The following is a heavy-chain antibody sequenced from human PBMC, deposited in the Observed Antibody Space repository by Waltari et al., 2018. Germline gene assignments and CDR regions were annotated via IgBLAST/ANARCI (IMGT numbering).Heavy chain of an antibody. CDR3: ARGRGDDFWGGYYRGHYFYGMDV. J-gene: IGHJ6*02. D-gene: IGHD3-3*01. CDR2: IIPIFATT. CDR1: GGTFSSYA. V-gene: IGHV1-69*01. Sequence: QVQLVQSGAELKKPGSSVKVSCKASGGTFSSYALSWVRQAPGQGLEWMGGIIPIFATTNYAQKFQGRVTITADESTGTAYMELSSLRSEDTAVYYCARGRGDDFWGGYYRGHYFYGMDVWGQGTTVTVSS.